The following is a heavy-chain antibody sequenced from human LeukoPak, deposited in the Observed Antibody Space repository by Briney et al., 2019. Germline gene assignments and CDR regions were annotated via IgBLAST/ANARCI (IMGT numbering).Heavy chain of an antibody. V-gene: IGHV4-59*01. CDR2: IYYSGNT. J-gene: IGHJ2*01. CDR3: ARGGDYYDSSGYYYGWYFDL. CDR1: GVSIRSYY. D-gene: IGHD3-22*01. Sequence: SETLSLTCTVSGVSIRSYYWSWIRQPPGKGLEWIGYIYYSGNTNYNPSLKSRLTISIDTSKNQFSLKLSSVTAADTAVYYCARGGDYYDSSGYYYGWYFDLWGRGTLVTVSS.